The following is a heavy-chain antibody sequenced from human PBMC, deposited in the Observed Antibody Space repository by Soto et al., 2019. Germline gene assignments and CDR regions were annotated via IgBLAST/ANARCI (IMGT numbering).Heavy chain of an antibody. Sequence: ASVKVSCKASGYTFTGYYMHWVRQAPGQGLEWMGWINPNSGGTNYAQKFQGWVTMTRDTSISTAYMELSRLRSDDTAVYYCARGRDPGQYYFDYWGQGTLVTVSS. CDR1: GYTFTGYY. CDR3: ARGRDPGQYYFDY. V-gene: IGHV1-2*04. CDR2: INPNSGGT. J-gene: IGHJ4*02.